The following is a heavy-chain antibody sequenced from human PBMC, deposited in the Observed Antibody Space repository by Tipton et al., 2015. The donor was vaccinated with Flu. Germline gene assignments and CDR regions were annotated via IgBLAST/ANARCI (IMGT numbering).Heavy chain of an antibody. Sequence: TLSLTCTVSGGSISSSSYYWGWIRQPPGKGLEWIGSIYYSGSTYYNPSLKSRVTISVDTSKNQFSLKLSSVTAADTAVYCCAGDPSGSYYVRWFDPWGQGTLVTVSS. J-gene: IGHJ5*02. CDR3: AGDPSGSYYVRWFDP. CDR2: IYYSGST. CDR1: GGSISSSSYY. D-gene: IGHD1-26*01. V-gene: IGHV4-39*07.